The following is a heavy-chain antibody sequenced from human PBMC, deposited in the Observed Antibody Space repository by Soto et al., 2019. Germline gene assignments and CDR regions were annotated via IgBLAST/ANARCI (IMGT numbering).Heavy chain of an antibody. D-gene: IGHD6-13*01. CDR3: ARDRDNSNWPNFDY. V-gene: IGHV1-69*02. CDR1: GGTFSIYT. CDR2: VIPIFDVT. Sequence: QVQLVQSGSEVKKPGSSVKVSCKASGGTFSIYTISWVRQAPGQGLEWMGRVIPIFDVTSYAQRFQGRVTITADKSTTTAYMELSSLISEDTAVYYCARDRDNSNWPNFDYWGQGTLVTVSS. J-gene: IGHJ4*02.